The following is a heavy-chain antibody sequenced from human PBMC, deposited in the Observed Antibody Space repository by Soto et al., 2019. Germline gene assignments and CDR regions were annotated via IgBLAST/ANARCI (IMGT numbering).Heavy chain of an antibody. CDR1: GFTFSDYY. D-gene: IGHD3-3*01. CDR3: ARDSDFGALNWFDP. CDR2: ISSSGSTI. J-gene: IGHJ5*02. Sequence: GGSLRLSCAASGFTFSDYYMSWIRQAPGKGLEWVSYISSSGSTIYYADSVKGRFTISRDNAKNSLYLQMYSLRAEDTAVYYCARDSDFGALNWFDPWGQGTLVTVSS. V-gene: IGHV3-11*01.